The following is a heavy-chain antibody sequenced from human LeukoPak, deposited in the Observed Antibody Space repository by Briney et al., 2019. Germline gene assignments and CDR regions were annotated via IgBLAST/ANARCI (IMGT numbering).Heavy chain of an antibody. CDR1: GYTFTGYY. Sequence: ASVKVSCKASGYTFTGYYMHWVRQAPGQGLEWMGRINPSSGGTNYAQKFQGRVTMTRDTSISTAYMELSRLRSDDTAVYYCARGSHGDWFDPWGQGTLVTVSS. J-gene: IGHJ5*02. V-gene: IGHV1-2*06. CDR3: ARGSHGDWFDP. CDR2: INPSSGGT. D-gene: IGHD4-17*01.